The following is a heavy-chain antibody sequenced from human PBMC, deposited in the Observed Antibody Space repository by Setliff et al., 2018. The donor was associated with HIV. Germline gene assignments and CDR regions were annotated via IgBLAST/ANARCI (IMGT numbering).Heavy chain of an antibody. CDR3: ARAGMGALRSLFDY. V-gene: IGHV4-39*07. D-gene: IGHD1-26*01. CDR2: IFYSETVYHSGST. J-gene: IGHJ4*02. Sequence: PSETLSLTCTVSGDSISSNNYYWGWIRQPPGKGPEWIGSIFYSETVYHSGSTYYNPSLKSRVIISVDTSKNQFSLKLNSVTAADTAIYYCARAGMGALRSLFDYWGQGTLVTVSS. CDR1: GDSISSNNYY.